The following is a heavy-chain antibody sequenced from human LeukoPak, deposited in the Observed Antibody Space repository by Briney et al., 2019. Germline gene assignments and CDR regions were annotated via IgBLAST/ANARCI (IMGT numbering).Heavy chain of an antibody. V-gene: IGHV3-74*01. CDR3: VVVVEPPDSDGFDV. CDR1: GFTFGNSW. D-gene: IGHD1-14*01. J-gene: IGHJ3*01. CDR2: INADGSTA. Sequence: GGSLRLSCAASGFTFGNSWVHWVRQAPGKGLVWVSLINADGSTATYADSVKGRFTISRDDARNTLSLQMNSLTIEDTAVYYCVVVVEPPDSDGFDVWGQGTMITVSS.